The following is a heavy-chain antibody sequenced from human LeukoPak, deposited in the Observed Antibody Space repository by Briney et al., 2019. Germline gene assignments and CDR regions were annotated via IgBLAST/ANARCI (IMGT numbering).Heavy chain of an antibody. D-gene: IGHD5-12*01. CDR1: GFTFSGYS. CDR2: ISSSSTTT. Sequence: PGGSLRLSCAASGFTFSGYSMNWVRQAPGKGLEGVSYISSSSTTTYYTDPVKGRFTISRDNSKKSLFLQMNSLRAEDTAVYYCARGGSGYSAYDFDYWGQGILVTVSS. J-gene: IGHJ4*02. V-gene: IGHV3-48*01. CDR3: ARGGSGYSAYDFDY.